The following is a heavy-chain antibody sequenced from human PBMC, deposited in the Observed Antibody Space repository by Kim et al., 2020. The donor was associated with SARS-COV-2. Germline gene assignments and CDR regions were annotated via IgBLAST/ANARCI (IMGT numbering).Heavy chain of an antibody. CDR3: ARARQPTLLWFGEVIY. V-gene: IGHV1-2*02. CDR2: INPNSGGP. CDR1: GYTFTGYY. Sequence: ASVKVSCKASGYTFTGYYMHWVRQAPGQGLEWMGWINPNSGGPNYAQKFQGRVTMTRDTSISTAYMELRRLRSDDPAGYYCARARQPTLLWFGEVIYWGQGALGTPSP. D-gene: IGHD3-10*01. J-gene: IGHJ4*02.